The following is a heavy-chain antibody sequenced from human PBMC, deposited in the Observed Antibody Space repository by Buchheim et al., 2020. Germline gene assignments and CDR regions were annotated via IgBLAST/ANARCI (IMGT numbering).Heavy chain of an antibody. CDR3: VDFDWSTEYYFDY. D-gene: IGHD3-9*01. Sequence: QLQLQESGPGLVKPSETLSITCIVAGGSISSSCYYWGWIRQPPGKGLEWIGSIYYSGSTYYNPSLKSRVTILVDTSKHHFSLKLNSVTAADTAVYYCVDFDWSTEYYFDYWGQGTL. V-gene: IGHV4-39*07. J-gene: IGHJ4*02. CDR2: IYYSGST. CDR1: GGSISSSCYY.